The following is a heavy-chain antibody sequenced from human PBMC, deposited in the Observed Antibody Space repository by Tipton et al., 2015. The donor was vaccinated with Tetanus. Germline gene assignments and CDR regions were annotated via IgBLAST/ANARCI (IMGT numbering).Heavy chain of an antibody. V-gene: IGHV4-59*01. CDR1: GGPLRSYY. D-gene: IGHD3-3*01. CDR2: IDYFGTT. J-gene: IGHJ4*02. Sequence: TLSLTCTVSGGPLRSYYWSWIRQSPGKGLEWIGYIDYFGTTKYNPSLKSRVAMSVDTSKNQLSLRLNSVTSADTAVYYCARTSGYMYSDCWGQGTLVTVSS. CDR3: ARTSGYMYSDC.